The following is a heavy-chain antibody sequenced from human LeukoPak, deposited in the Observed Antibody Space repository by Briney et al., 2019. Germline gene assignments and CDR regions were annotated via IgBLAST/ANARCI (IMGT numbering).Heavy chain of an antibody. CDR3: ARDRRPIAAAGTYFDY. D-gene: IGHD6-13*01. V-gene: IGHV3-30-3*01. CDR1: GFTFSSYA. J-gene: IGHJ4*02. CDR2: ISYDGSNK. Sequence: GGFLRLSCAASGFTFSSYAMHWVRQAPGKGLEWVAVISYDGSNKYYADSVKGRFTISRDSSKNTLYLQMNSLRAEDTAVYYCARDRRPIAAAGTYFDYWGQGTLVTVSS.